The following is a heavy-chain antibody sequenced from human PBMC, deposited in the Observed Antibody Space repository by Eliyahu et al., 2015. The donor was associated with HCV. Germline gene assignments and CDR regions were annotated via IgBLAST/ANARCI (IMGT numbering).Heavy chain of an antibody. CDR1: GFXFSXYG. CDR3: AKDRVEMATVTFFSDH. Sequence: QVQVVESGGGVVQPGRSLXLXXAGSGFXFSXYGMXWVRQAPGKGLEWVAMIVSDGANTYYGDSVRGRLTISRDNSRNTVYLQMNSLRPEDTGVYYCAKDRVEMATVTFFSDHWGQGILVTVSS. V-gene: IGHV3-30*18. D-gene: IGHD5-24*01. J-gene: IGHJ4*02. CDR2: IVSDGANT.